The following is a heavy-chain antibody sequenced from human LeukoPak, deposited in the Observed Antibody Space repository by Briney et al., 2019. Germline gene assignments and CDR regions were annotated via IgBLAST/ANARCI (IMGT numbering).Heavy chain of an antibody. D-gene: IGHD5-12*01. CDR2: IYYSGTT. Sequence: PSETLSLTCTVSGGFISSYYWSWIRQPPGKGLEWVGNIYYSGTTNYNPSHVSRVTISVDTSKNQFSLKLRSVTAADTAVYYCARTRGYSGYEVSTYGMDVWGQGTTVTVSS. CDR1: GGFISSYY. V-gene: IGHV4-59*01. J-gene: IGHJ6*02. CDR3: ARTRGYSGYEVSTYGMDV.